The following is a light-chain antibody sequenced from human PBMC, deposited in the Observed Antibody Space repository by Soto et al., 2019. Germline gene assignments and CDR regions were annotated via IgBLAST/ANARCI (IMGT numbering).Light chain of an antibody. CDR2: ANS. Sequence: QSVLTQPPSVSGAPGQRVTISCTGSSSNIGAGYDVHWYQQLPGTAPKLLIYANSKRPSGVPDRFSGSKSGTSASLAITGLQAEDEADYYCQSYDSSLSVNVVFGGGTKLTVL. CDR1: SSNIGAGYD. V-gene: IGLV1-40*01. CDR3: QSYDSSLSVNVV. J-gene: IGLJ2*01.